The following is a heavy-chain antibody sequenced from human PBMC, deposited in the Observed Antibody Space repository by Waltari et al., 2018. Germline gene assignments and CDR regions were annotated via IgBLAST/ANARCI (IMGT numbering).Heavy chain of an antibody. CDR3: ARDRIAVA. J-gene: IGHJ5*02. D-gene: IGHD6-19*01. V-gene: IGHV3-53*01. CDR2: IYSGGIT. Sequence: EVQLVESGGGLIQRGGSLRLSCAASGFSVSSNYMSWVRQAPGKGLEWVSVIYSGGITYYADSLKGRFTISRDNSKNTLYLQMNSLRAEDTAVYYCARDRIAVAWGQGTLVTVSS. CDR1: GFSVSSNY.